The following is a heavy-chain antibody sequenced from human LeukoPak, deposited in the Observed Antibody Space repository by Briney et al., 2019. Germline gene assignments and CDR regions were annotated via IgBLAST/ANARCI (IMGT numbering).Heavy chain of an antibody. D-gene: IGHD6-19*01. CDR1: GFSFTNYW. Sequence: GGSLRLSCAVSGFSFTNYWMHWVRQDPGKGLVWVSYISSDGSVTKYADSVKGRFTISRDNAVNTLYLQMNSLRAEDTAVYYCARDDDSGWYSAMDYWGQGTLVTVSS. V-gene: IGHV3-74*03. CDR2: ISSDGSVT. CDR3: ARDDDSGWYSAMDY. J-gene: IGHJ4*02.